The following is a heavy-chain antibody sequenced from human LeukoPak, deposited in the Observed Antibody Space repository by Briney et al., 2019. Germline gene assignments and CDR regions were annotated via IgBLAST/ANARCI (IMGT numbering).Heavy chain of an antibody. D-gene: IGHD3-16*01. J-gene: IGHJ3*01. CDR2: IYYSGST. Sequence: PSETLSLTCTVSGGSINGYYWTRIRQPPGKGLEWIGYIYYSGSTNYNPSLKSRVTLSVHTSKNQFSLRLSSVTAADTAMYYCARRRLGDAFDVWGQGTMVTVSS. CDR3: ARRRLGDAFDV. V-gene: IGHV4-59*08. CDR1: GGSINGYY.